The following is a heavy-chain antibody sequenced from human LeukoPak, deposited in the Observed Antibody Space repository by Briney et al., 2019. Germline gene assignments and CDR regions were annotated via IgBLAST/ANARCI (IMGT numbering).Heavy chain of an antibody. J-gene: IGHJ4*02. CDR1: GFTFDDYA. CDR3: AKEILNYYDSSGYPRGIDY. CDR2: ISWNSGSI. Sequence: SGGSLRLSCAASGFTFDDYAMHWVRQAPGKGLEWVSGISWNSGSIGYADSVKGRFTISRDNAKNSLYLQMNSLRAEDTALYYCAKEILNYYDSSGYPRGIDYWGQGTLVTVSS. V-gene: IGHV3-9*01. D-gene: IGHD3-22*01.